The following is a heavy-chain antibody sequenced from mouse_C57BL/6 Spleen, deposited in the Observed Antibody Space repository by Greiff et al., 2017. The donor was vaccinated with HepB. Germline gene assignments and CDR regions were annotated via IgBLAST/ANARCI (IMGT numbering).Heavy chain of an antibody. CDR3: TRRDYDPYYFDY. CDR1: GYTFTDYE. V-gene: IGHV1-15*01. Sequence: QVQLKQSGAELVRPGASVTLSCKASGYTFTDYEMHWVKQTPVHGLEWIGAIDPETGGTAYNQKFKGKAILTADKSSSTAYMELRSLTSEDSAVYYCTRRDYDPYYFDYWGQGTTLTVSS. CDR2: IDPETGGT. J-gene: IGHJ2*01. D-gene: IGHD2-3*01.